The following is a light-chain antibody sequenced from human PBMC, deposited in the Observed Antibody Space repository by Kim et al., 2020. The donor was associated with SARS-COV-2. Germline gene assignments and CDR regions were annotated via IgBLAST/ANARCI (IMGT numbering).Light chain of an antibody. CDR1: KLGDKY. J-gene: IGLJ2*01. CDR3: QAWDSSTVV. V-gene: IGLV3-1*01. CDR2: QDS. Sequence: VSPGQTASITCSGDKLGDKYACWYQQKPGQSPVLVIYQDSKRPSGIPERFSGSNSGNTDTLTISGTQAMDEADYYCQAWDSSTVVFGGGTQLTVL.